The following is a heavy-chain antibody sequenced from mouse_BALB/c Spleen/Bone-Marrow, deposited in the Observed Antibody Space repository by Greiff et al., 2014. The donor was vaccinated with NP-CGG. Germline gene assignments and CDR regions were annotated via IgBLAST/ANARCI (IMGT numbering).Heavy chain of an antibody. CDR2: IWGDGST. Sequence: QVHVKQSGPGLVAPSQSLSITCTVSGFSVTSYGVSWVRQPPGKGLEWLGVIWGDGSTNYHSALIPRLSISKDNSKSQVLLKLNSLQTDDTATYYCAKQEGFSYAMDYWGQGTSVTVSS. V-gene: IGHV2-3*01. CDR1: GFSVTSYG. J-gene: IGHJ4*01. CDR3: AKQEGFSYAMDY.